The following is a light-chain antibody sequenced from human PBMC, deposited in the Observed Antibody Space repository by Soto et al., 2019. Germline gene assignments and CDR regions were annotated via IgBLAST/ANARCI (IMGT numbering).Light chain of an antibody. Sequence: EIVLTQSPGTLSLSPGERATLSCRASQSVSSSYLAWYQQKPGQAPRLLIYGALSRATGIPDRFSGSGCGTDFTLTISRLEPEDFAVYYCQQYGSSPLTFGGGTKVEIK. CDR2: GAL. CDR3: QQYGSSPLT. V-gene: IGKV3-20*01. CDR1: QSVSSSY. J-gene: IGKJ4*02.